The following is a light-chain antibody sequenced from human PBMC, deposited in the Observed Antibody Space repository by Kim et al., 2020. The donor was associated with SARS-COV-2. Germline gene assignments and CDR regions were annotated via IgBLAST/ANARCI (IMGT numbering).Light chain of an antibody. CDR3: QQYGRSPPT. Sequence: IVLTQSPGTLSLSPGERATVSCRASQKVIARNFAWYQVKPGQAPRLLIYEISNTATGIPDRFSGRGSGTFFTLTISRLEPEDSAVYYCQQYGRSPPTFGGGTKVDIK. CDR2: EIS. J-gene: IGKJ4*01. CDR1: QKVIARN. V-gene: IGKV3-20*01.